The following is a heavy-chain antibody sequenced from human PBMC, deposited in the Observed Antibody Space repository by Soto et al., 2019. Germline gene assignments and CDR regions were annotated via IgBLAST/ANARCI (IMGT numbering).Heavy chain of an antibody. J-gene: IGHJ6*02. D-gene: IGHD3-10*01. Sequence: PSETLSLTCAVYGGSFSGYYWSWIRQPPGKGLEWIGEINHSGSTNYNPSLKSRVTISVDTSKNQLSLKLSSVTAADTAVYYCARRAKLWFGELLRRDYGMDVWGQGTTVTVSS. CDR3: ARRAKLWFGELLRRDYGMDV. CDR2: INHSGST. V-gene: IGHV4-34*01. CDR1: GGSFSGYY.